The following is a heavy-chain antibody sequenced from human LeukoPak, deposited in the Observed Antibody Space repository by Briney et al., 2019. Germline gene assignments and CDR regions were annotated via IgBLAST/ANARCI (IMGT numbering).Heavy chain of an antibody. CDR1: GDSVSSNSAA. CDR2: TYYRSKWCN. J-gene: IGHJ3*02. CDR3: ASDGITMIVVGRSDAFDI. Sequence: SQTLSLTCAISGDSVSSNSAAWNWIRQSPSRGLEWLGRTYYRSKWCNDYAVSVKSRITINPDTSKNQFSLQLNSVTPEDTAVYYCASDGITMIVVGRSDAFDIWGQGTMVTVSS. D-gene: IGHD3-22*01. V-gene: IGHV6-1*01.